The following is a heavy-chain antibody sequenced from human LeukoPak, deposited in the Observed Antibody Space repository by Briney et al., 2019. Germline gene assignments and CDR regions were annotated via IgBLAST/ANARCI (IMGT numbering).Heavy chain of an antibody. Sequence: GGSLRLSCAASGFTFSSYSMNWVRQAPGKGLEWVSSISSSSSYIYYADSVKGRFTISRDNAKNSLYLQMNSLRAEGTAVYYCARVGGGYYYDSSGYLDYWGQGTLVTVSS. CDR1: GFTFSSYS. CDR2: ISSSSSYI. D-gene: IGHD3-22*01. V-gene: IGHV3-21*01. CDR3: ARVGGGYYYDSSGYLDY. J-gene: IGHJ4*02.